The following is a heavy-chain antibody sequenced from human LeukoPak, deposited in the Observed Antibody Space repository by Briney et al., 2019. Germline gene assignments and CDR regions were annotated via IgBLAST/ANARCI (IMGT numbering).Heavy chain of an antibody. CDR2: ISASSSFI. Sequence: AGGSLRLSCASGFTLSGYNMNWVRQAPGKGLEWVASISASSSFIYYSDSVRGRFTISRGNPKKSLYLQMNNLRVEDTAVYFCAAAPELPGWFDPWGQGTLVTVSS. CDR3: AAAPELPGWFDP. CDR1: GFTLSGYN. J-gene: IGHJ5*02. V-gene: IGHV3-21*01. D-gene: IGHD1-14*01.